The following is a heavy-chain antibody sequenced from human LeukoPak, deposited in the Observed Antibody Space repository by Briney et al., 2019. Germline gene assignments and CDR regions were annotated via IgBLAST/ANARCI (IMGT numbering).Heavy chain of an antibody. J-gene: IGHJ4*02. CDR3: AREFAGRNFDY. CDR2: IYYSGST. V-gene: IGHV4-59*01. CDR1: GFTFSSYA. D-gene: IGHD6-13*01. Sequence: GSLRLSYAASGFTFSSYAMSWIRQPPGKGLEWIGYIYYSGSTNYNPSLKSRVTISVDTSKNQFSLKLSSVTAADTAVYYCAREFAGRNFDYWGQGTLVTVSS.